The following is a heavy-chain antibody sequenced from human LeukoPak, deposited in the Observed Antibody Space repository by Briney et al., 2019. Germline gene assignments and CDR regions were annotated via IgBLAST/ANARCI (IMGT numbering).Heavy chain of an antibody. CDR3: ATDGSGDYLNH. CDR1: GYIFTELS. V-gene: IGHV1-24*01. CDR2: FNPEDGES. D-gene: IGHD4-17*01. Sequence: ASVKVSCKVSGYIFTELSMHWVRQAPGKGLERMGGFNPEDGESFYAQKFQGRVTLTEDTSADTAYMELSSLTFEDTAVYYCATDGSGDYLNHWGQGTLVTVSS. J-gene: IGHJ4*02.